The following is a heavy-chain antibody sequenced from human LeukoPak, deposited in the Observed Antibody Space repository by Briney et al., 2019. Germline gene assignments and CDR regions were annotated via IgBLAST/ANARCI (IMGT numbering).Heavy chain of an antibody. CDR1: GFTFSSYS. CDR2: ISSSSSYI. D-gene: IGHD6-13*01. CDR3: ARDGSSWYQLDY. Sequence: GGSLRLSCEASGFTFSSYSMNWVRQAPGKGLEWVSSISSSSSYIYYADSVKGRFTISRDNAKNSLYLQMNSLRAEDTAVYYCARDGSSWYQLDYWGQGTLVTVSS. J-gene: IGHJ4*02. V-gene: IGHV3-21*01.